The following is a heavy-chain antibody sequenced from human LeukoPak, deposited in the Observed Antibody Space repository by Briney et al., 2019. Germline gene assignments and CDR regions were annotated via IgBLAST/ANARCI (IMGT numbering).Heavy chain of an antibody. Sequence: GGSLRLSCAASGFTFSSYWMSWVRQAPGKGLEWVANIKQDGSEKYYVDSVKGRFTISRDNAKNSLYLQMNSLRAEDTAVYYCARVLRYDNSGHDSFDIWGQGTMVIVSS. J-gene: IGHJ3*02. CDR2: IKQDGSEK. D-gene: IGHD3-22*01. V-gene: IGHV3-7*01. CDR3: ARVLRYDNSGHDSFDI. CDR1: GFTFSSYW.